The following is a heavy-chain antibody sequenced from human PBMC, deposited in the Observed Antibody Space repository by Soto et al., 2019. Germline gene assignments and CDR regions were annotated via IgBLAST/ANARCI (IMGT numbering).Heavy chain of an antibody. CDR3: AKGDGGYHSFCEH. CDR2: ISGVDGST. Sequence: EVQLLESGGVLVQPGGSLRLSCVASGFSFSSYAMSWVRQAPGKGLEWVSVISGVDGSTYYAESVKGRFTISRDNSKKPLFLPMNHPRAEDTAVYYCAKGDGGYHSFCEHWGQGTLVTVSS. J-gene: IGHJ4*02. D-gene: IGHD3-22*01. V-gene: IGHV3-23*01. CDR1: GFSFSSYA.